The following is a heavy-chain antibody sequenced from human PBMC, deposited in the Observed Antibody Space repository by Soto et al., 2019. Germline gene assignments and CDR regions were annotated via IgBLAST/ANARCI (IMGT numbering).Heavy chain of an antibody. Sequence: SETLSLTCAVSGGSISSGGYSWCWIRQPPGKGLEWIGYIYHSGSTYYNPSLKSRVTISVDRSKNQFSLKLSSVTAADTAVYYCARGPPFGYWGQGTLVTVSS. D-gene: IGHD3-10*01. J-gene: IGHJ4*02. CDR3: ARGPPFGY. V-gene: IGHV4-30-2*01. CDR1: GGSISSGGYS. CDR2: IYHSGST.